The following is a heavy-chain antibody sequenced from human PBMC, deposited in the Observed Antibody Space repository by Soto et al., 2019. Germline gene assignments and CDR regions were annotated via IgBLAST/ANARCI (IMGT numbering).Heavy chain of an antibody. Sequence: GGSLRLSCAASGFTFSSYGMHWVRQAPGKGLEWVAVIWYDGSNKYYADSVKGRFTISRDNSKNTLYLQMNSLRAEDTAVYYCARDRAREAYYDSSGYPYWGQGTLVTVSS. CDR1: GFTFSSYG. CDR2: IWYDGSNK. J-gene: IGHJ4*02. D-gene: IGHD3-22*01. CDR3: ARDRAREAYYDSSGYPY. V-gene: IGHV3-33*01.